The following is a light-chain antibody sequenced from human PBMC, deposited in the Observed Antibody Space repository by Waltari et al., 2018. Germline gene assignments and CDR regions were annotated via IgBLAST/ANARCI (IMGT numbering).Light chain of an antibody. CDR1: QSISIN. V-gene: IGKV3-15*01. CDR3: QQFNDCPRT. CDR2: EAS. J-gene: IGKJ1*01. Sequence: EVVMTQSPATLSVSQGERATLSCRASQSISINMVWYQQRPGQAPRLLIYEASMRATDIPARFSGSGSGTEFTLTISSVQSEDAAVYYCQQFNDCPRTFGQGTKVEIK.